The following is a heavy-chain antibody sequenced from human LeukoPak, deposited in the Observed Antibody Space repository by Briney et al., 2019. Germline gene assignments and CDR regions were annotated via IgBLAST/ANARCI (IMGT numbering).Heavy chain of an antibody. J-gene: IGHJ4*02. CDR1: GFTFSNYA. D-gene: IGHD2-21*02. Sequence: GGSLRLSCAASGFTFSNYAMSWIRQAPGKGLDWVAFLKYDGGIKDYADFVKDRFTISRDNSKNTLYLQLNSLRVEDTAVYYCARDRGDKNFDYWGQGTMVTVSS. CDR3: ARDRGDKNFDY. V-gene: IGHV3-33*08. CDR2: LKYDGGIK.